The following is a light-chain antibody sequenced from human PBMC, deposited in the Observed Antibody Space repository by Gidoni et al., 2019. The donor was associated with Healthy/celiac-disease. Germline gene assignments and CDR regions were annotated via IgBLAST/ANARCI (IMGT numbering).Light chain of an antibody. CDR1: SSDFVGYNY. CDR3: RSYTSSSTLVV. Sequence: HSALTHPASVSGSPVQSITISCTGTSSDFVGYNYVSWYQQHPGKAPKLMIYDVSNRPSGVSNRFSGSKSGNTASLTISGLQDEDEADYYCRSYTSSSTLVVFGGGTKLTVL. CDR2: DVS. V-gene: IGLV2-14*03. J-gene: IGLJ2*01.